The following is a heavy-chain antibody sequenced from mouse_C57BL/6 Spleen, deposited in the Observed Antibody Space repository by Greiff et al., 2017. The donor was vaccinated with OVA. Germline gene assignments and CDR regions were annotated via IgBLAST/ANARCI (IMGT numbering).Heavy chain of an antibody. J-gene: IGHJ1*03. CDR2: ICDGGSYT. D-gene: IGHD1-1*01. CDR1: GFTFSSYA. CDR3: ARADYYGSSSWDFDV. V-gene: IGHV5-4*01. Sequence: EVQLVESGGGLVKPGGSLKLSCAASGFTFSSYAMSWVRQTPEKRLEWVATICDGGSYTYYPDNVKGRFTISRDNSKNNLYLQMSHLKTENTAMYYCARADYYGSSSWDFDVWGTGTTVTVSA.